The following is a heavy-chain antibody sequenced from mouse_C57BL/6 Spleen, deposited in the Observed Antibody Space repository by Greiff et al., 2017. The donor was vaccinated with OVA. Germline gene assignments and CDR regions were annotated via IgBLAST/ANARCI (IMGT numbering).Heavy chain of an antibody. D-gene: IGHD2-3*01. V-gene: IGHV1-55*01. CDR1: GYTFTSYW. Sequence: VQLQQSGAELVKPGASVKMSCKASGYTFTSYWITWVKQRPGQGLEWIGDIYPGSGSTNYNEKFKSKATLTVDTSSSTAYMQLSSLTSEDSAVYYCARGIYDGYYVYYAMDYWGQGTSVTVSS. CDR3: ARGIYDGYYVYYAMDY. CDR2: IYPGSGST. J-gene: IGHJ4*01.